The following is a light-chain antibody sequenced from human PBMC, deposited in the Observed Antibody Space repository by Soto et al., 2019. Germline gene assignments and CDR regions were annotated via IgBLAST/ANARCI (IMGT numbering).Light chain of an antibody. V-gene: IGKV3-20*01. CDR2: GAS. Sequence: EIVLTQSPGTLSLSPGERATLSCRASQSVPSKYLAWYQQNPGQAPRLLIYGASNRATGIPDKFSGGGSGTDFTLTISRLEPEDFAVYYCQQYGTSPRTFGQGTKVDIK. CDR1: QSVPSKY. J-gene: IGKJ1*01. CDR3: QQYGTSPRT.